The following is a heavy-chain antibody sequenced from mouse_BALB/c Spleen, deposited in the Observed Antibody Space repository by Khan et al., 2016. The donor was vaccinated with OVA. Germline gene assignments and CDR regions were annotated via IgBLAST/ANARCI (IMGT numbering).Heavy chain of an antibody. CDR3: ARMKNIVATYFDY. CDR1: GYTFTSYW. D-gene: IGHD1-1*01. CDR2: TSPTNGRT. Sequence: QVQLKESGAELVKAGASVKMSCKASGYTFTSYWMHWVKQRLGQGLEWFAETSPTNGRTYYNEKFKSKATLTVDKSSSTAYMLLSGPTFEDSAVYYGARMKNIVATYFDYWGQGTTRTVSS. J-gene: IGHJ2*01. V-gene: IGHV1S81*02.